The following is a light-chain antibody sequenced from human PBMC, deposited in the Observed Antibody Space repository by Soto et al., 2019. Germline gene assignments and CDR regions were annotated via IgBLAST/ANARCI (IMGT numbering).Light chain of an antibody. CDR2: ENN. CDR1: SSNIGNNY. J-gene: IGLJ1*01. CDR3: RTWDSSLSAGPYV. Sequence: VLTQPPSVSAAPGQKVTISCSGSSSNIGNNYVSWYQQLPGTAPKLLIYENNKRPSGIPDRFSGSKSGTSATLGITGLQTGDEADYYCRTWDSSLSAGPYVFGTGTKVTVL. V-gene: IGLV1-51*02.